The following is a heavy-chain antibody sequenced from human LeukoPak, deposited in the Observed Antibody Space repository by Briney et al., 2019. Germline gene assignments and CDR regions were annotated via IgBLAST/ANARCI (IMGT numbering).Heavy chain of an antibody. CDR2: IYYNGNT. Sequence: SETLSLTCTVSGGSISSGGYYWSWIRQPPGKGLDWIGHIYYNGNTNYNPSLRSRVTISVDTSKNQFSLKVNSVTAADTAVYYCARLNSGTYSPAYFDYWGQGTLVTVSS. D-gene: IGHD1-26*01. CDR1: GGSISSGGYY. V-gene: IGHV4-61*08. J-gene: IGHJ4*02. CDR3: ARLNSGTYSPAYFDY.